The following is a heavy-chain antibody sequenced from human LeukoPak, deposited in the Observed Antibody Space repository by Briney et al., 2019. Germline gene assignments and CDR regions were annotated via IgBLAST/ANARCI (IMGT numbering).Heavy chain of an antibody. CDR2: ISWNSGSI. V-gene: IGHV3-9*01. CDR3: ARAYRSVGYFDY. J-gene: IGHJ4*02. Sequence: GGSLRLSCAAAGFTFDDYAMHWVRQAPGKGLEWVSGISWNSGSIGYADSVKGRFTISRDNAKNSLYLQMNSLRAEDTAVYYCARAYRSVGYFDYWGQGTLVTVSS. D-gene: IGHD6-25*01. CDR1: GFTFDDYA.